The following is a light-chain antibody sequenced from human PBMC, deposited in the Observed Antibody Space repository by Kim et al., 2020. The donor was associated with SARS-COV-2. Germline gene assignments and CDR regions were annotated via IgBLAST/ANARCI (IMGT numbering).Light chain of an antibody. CDR3: QQSNSFPRT. CDR1: QVISRW. J-gene: IGKJ3*01. Sequence: DSLHHTRRRRQVISRWLAWYPQKPGQAPTLLIYAASSMHSGLPSRFSGSGSGTDFPLTISSLEPEDFAVYYCQQSNSFPRTFGQGTQVDIK. V-gene: IGKV1-12*01. CDR2: AAS.